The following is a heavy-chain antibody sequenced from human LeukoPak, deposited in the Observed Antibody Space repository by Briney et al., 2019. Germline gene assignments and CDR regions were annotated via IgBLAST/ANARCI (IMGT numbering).Heavy chain of an antibody. Sequence: SETLSLTCAVYGGSFGGYYWSWIRQPPGKGLEWIGEINHSGSTKYNPSLKSRVTISVDTSKNQFSLKLSSVTAADTAVYYCTRGGIVAPFDYWGQGTLVTVSS. CDR1: GGSFGGYY. D-gene: IGHD3-22*01. CDR2: INHSGST. V-gene: IGHV4-34*01. CDR3: TRGGIVAPFDY. J-gene: IGHJ4*02.